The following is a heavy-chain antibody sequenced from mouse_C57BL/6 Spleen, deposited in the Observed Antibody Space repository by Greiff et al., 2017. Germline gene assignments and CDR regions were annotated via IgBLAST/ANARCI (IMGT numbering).Heavy chain of an antibody. CDR2: INPNNGGT. V-gene: IGHV1-26*01. D-gene: IGHD1-1*01. CDR1: GYTFTDYY. Sequence: EVQLQQSGPELVKPGASVKISCKASGYTFTDYYMNWVKQSHGKSLEWIGDINPNNGGTSYNQKFKGKAPLTVDKSSSTAYMELRSLTSEDSAVYYCARLVYYGSSYVGAMDYWGQGTSVTVSS. J-gene: IGHJ4*01. CDR3: ARLVYYGSSYVGAMDY.